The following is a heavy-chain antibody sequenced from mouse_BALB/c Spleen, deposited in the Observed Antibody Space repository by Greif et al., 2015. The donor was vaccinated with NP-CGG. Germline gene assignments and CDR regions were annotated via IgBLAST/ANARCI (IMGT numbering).Heavy chain of an antibody. D-gene: IGHD2-5*01. CDR2: ISSGGSYT. V-gene: IGHV5-6*01. Sequence: EVMLVESGGDLVKPGGSLKLSCAASGFTFSSYGMSWVRQTPDKRLEWVATISSGGSYTYYPDSVKGRFTISRDNAKNTLYLQMSSLKSEDTAMYYCARQSNSDFDYWGQGTTLTVSS. CDR1: GFTFSSYG. J-gene: IGHJ2*01. CDR3: ARQSNSDFDY.